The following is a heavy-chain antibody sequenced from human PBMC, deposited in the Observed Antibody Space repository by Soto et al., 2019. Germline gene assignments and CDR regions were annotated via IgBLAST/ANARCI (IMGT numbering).Heavy chain of an antibody. Sequence: TGGSLRLSCAASGFTFSSYDMHWVRQATGKGLEWVSAIGTAGDTYYPGSVKGRFTISRENAKNSLYLQMNSLRAEDTAVYYCARVVVTATANWFDPWGQGTLVTVSS. CDR3: ARVVVTATANWFDP. J-gene: IGHJ5*02. V-gene: IGHV3-13*01. D-gene: IGHD2-21*02. CDR1: GFTFSSYD. CDR2: IGTAGDT.